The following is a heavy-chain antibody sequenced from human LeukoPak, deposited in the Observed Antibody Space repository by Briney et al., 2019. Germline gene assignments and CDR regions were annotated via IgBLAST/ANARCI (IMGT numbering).Heavy chain of an antibody. CDR3: VKLLYYYDSSQPY. CDR1: GFTFSSCG. D-gene: IGHD3-22*01. J-gene: IGHJ4*02. CDR2: ISDSCGST. Sequence: PGGSLRLSCAASGFTFSSCGMSWVRQAPGEGLEWVSAISDSCGSTYYADSVKGRFTISRDNSKNTLYLQMNSLRAEDTAGYYCVKLLYYYDSSQPYWGQGTLVTVSS. V-gene: IGHV3-23*01.